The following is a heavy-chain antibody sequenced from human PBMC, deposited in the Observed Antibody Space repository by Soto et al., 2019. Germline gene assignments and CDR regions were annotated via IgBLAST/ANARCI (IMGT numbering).Heavy chain of an antibody. CDR1: GNTLTGHF. CDR2: LNSNSGGT. D-gene: IGHD3-10*01. Sequence: QLQLVQSGAEVKRPGASVRVSCKASGNTLTGHFLHWVRQARGQGLEWMGWLNSNSGGTKLAQKFQGRLAMPRDTSITTADMELSRLRSDDTAIYYCATSPGWLGEGSGGLDVWGLGATVTVSS. V-gene: IGHV1-2*02. CDR3: ATSPGWLGEGSGGLDV. J-gene: IGHJ6*02.